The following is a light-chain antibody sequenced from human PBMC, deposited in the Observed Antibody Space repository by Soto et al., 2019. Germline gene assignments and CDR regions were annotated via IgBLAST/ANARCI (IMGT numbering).Light chain of an antibody. Sequence: QSAVTQPPSVSGAPGQRVTISCTGSSSNIGAGYDVHWYQQLPGTAPKLLIYGNSNRPSGVPDRFSGSKSGTSASLAITGLQAEDEADYYCQSYDSSLSGSVFGGGTKVT. CDR3: QSYDSSLSGSV. CDR2: GNS. CDR1: SSNIGAGYD. V-gene: IGLV1-40*01. J-gene: IGLJ3*02.